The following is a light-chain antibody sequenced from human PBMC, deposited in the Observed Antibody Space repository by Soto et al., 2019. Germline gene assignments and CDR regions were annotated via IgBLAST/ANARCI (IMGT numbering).Light chain of an antibody. V-gene: IGKV3-15*01. CDR3: QQYYSSPYT. Sequence: EIVMTQSPATLSVSPGERATLSCRASQSVSNNLAWYRQKPGQAPRLLIYGASTRATGIPARFSGSGSGTEFTLTVTSLQAEDVAVYYCQQYYSSPYTFGQGTKLEIK. CDR1: QSVSNN. J-gene: IGKJ2*01. CDR2: GAS.